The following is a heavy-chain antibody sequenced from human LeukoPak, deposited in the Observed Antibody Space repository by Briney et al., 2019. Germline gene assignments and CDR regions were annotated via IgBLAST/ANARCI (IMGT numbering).Heavy chain of an antibody. J-gene: IGHJ3*02. CDR2: ISGSGGST. V-gene: IGHV3-23*01. Sequence: GGSLRLSCAASGFTFSSYAMSWVRQAPGKGLEWVSAISGSGGSTYYADSVKGRFTISRDNTKNTLYLQMNSLRAEDTAVYYCAKDLQRITLPDAFDIWGQGTMVTVSS. CDR3: AKDLQRITLPDAFDI. D-gene: IGHD3-10*01. CDR1: GFTFSSYA.